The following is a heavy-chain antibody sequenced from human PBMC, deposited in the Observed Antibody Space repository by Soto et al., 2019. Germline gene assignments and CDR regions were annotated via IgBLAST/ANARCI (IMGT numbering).Heavy chain of an antibody. CDR1: GFTFSSYS. J-gene: IGHJ6*03. CDR2: ISSSSSYI. Sequence: EVQLVESGGGLVKPGGSLRLSCAASGFTFSSYSMNWVRQAPGKGLEWVSSISSSSSYIYYADSVKGRFTISRDNAKNSLYLQMNSLRAEDTAVYYCARDPTGTKNIGYYYYYMDVWGKGTTVTVSS. V-gene: IGHV3-21*01. D-gene: IGHD1-1*01. CDR3: ARDPTGTKNIGYYYYYMDV.